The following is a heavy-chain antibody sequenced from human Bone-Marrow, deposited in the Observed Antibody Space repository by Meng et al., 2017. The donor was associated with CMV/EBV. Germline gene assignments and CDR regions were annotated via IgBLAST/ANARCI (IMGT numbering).Heavy chain of an antibody. Sequence: TVSGCSISGGGYYWSWIRQHPGKGLECIGYIYYSGSTYYNPSLKSRVTISVDTSKNQFSLKLSSVTAADTAVYYCARGSGPIRTDYWGQGTLVTVSS. CDR1: GCSISGGGYY. CDR2: IYYSGST. J-gene: IGHJ4*02. D-gene: IGHD3-3*01. CDR3: ARGSGPIRTDY. V-gene: IGHV4-31*03.